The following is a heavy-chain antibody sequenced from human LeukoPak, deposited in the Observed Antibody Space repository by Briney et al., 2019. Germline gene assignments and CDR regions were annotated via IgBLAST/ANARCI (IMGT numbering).Heavy chain of an antibody. Sequence: PGGSLRLSCTVSGFTFSDYYMSWVRQAPGKGLEWVSYISSSGSMLHYADSVEGRFTISRDNAKNSLYLQMSSLRVEDTAVYYCTRRPYSSSWYYFDYWGQGTLVTVSS. D-gene: IGHD6-13*01. V-gene: IGHV3-11*04. CDR2: ISSSGSML. CDR3: TRRPYSSSWYYFDY. CDR1: GFTFSDYY. J-gene: IGHJ4*02.